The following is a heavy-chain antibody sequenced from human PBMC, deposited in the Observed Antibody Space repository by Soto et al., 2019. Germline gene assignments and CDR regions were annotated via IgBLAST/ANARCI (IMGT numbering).Heavy chain of an antibody. D-gene: IGHD2-2*01. V-gene: IGHV3-23*01. Sequence: GGSLRLSCVASGFVFSDYAMSWVRQAPGKGLEWVSAISAGGSDTYYADSVKGRFTVSRVNSESTLYLQMNTLRAEDTAIYYCASVPIWCGSSSCYTEGFDSWGQGTLVTVS. J-gene: IGHJ4*02. CDR3: ASVPIWCGSSSCYTEGFDS. CDR1: GFVFSDYA. CDR2: ISAGGSDT.